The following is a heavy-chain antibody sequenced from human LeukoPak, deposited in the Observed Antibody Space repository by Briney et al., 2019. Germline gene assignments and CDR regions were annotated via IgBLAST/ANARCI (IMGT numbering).Heavy chain of an antibody. CDR2: FSASSTST. Sequence: GGSLRLSCAASGFTFSSYGMHWVRQSPGKGLEWVSTFSASSTSTYYADSVKGRFTISRDNSKNTLYLQMNSLRDEDTAVYYCAKGDTYYDLLTCFDFWGPGTLVTVSS. V-gene: IGHV3-23*01. CDR1: GFTFSSYG. J-gene: IGHJ4*02. D-gene: IGHD3-9*01. CDR3: AKGDTYYDLLTCFDF.